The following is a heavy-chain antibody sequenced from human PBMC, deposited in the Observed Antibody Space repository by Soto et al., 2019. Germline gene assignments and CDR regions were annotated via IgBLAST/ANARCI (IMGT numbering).Heavy chain of an antibody. D-gene: IGHD6-13*01. CDR1: GYTFTSYT. Sequence: QVQLVQSGAEVKKPGASVKVSCKASGYTFTSYTMHWVRQAPGQRLEWMGWINAGNGNTKYSQKFQGRVTITRDTSASTAYMELSSLRSEDTAVYYCARTGSSSWYWFDPWGQGTLVTVSS. CDR2: INAGNGNT. V-gene: IGHV1-3*01. CDR3: ARTGSSSWYWFDP. J-gene: IGHJ5*02.